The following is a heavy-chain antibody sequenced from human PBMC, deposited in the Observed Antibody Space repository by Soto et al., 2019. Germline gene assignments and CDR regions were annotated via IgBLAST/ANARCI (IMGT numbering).Heavy chain of an antibody. CDR3: AKGGRQWLVTSDFNY. CDR2: VSHDGRNT. D-gene: IGHD6-19*01. Sequence: VQLVESGGGVVQPGRSLRLSCAASGFTFSDYARHWVGQAPGKGLEWVAVVSHDGRNTHYADSVKGRFTISRDSSKNTVSLEMTSLRAEDTAVYYCAKGGRQWLVTSDFNYWGQGALVTVSS. CDR1: GFTFSDYA. V-gene: IGHV3-30*18. J-gene: IGHJ4*02.